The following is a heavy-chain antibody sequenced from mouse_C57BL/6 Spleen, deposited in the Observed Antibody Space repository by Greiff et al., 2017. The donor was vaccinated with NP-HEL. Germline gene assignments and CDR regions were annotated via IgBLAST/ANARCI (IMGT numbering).Heavy chain of an antibody. D-gene: IGHD2-1*01. CDR2: INPNYGTT. J-gene: IGHJ4*01. V-gene: IGHV1-39*01. CDR1: GYSFTDYN. CDR3: ARGEIYYDYHAMDY. Sequence: EVQVVESGPELVKPGASVKISCKASGYSFTDYNMNWVKQSNGKSLEWIGVINPNYGTTSYNQKFKGKATLTVDQSSSTAYMQLNSLTSEDSAVYYSARGEIYYDYHAMDYWGQGTSVTVST.